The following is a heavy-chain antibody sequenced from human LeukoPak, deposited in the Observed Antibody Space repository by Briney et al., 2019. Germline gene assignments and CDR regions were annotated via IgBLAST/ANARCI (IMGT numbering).Heavy chain of an antibody. CDR3: ARDAGYDFWTGYYDF. CDR1: GFTFRSYW. CDR2: IKQDGSEK. V-gene: IGHV3-7*05. J-gene: IGHJ4*02. Sequence: PGGSLRLSCVASGFTFRSYWMSWVRQAPGKGLEWVATIKQDGSEKYYVDSVKGRFTTSRDIAQNSLYVQMNSLRAEDTAVYFCARDAGYDFWTGYYDFWGQGTLVTVPS. D-gene: IGHD3-3*01.